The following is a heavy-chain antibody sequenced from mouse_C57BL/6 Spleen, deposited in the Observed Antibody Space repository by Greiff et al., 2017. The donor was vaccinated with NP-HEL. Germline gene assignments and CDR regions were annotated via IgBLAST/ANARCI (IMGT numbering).Heavy chain of an antibody. CDR2: INPNNGGT. D-gene: IGHD2-3*01. J-gene: IGHJ2*01. CDR1: GYTFTDYY. V-gene: IGHV1-26*01. CDR3: ARLKDGYPYFDY. Sequence: EVQLQQSGPELVKPGASVKISCKASGYTFTDYYMNWVKQSHGKSLEWIGDINPNNGGTSYNQKFKGKATLTVDKSSSTAYMELRSLTSEDSAVYYCARLKDGYPYFDYWGQGTTLTVSS.